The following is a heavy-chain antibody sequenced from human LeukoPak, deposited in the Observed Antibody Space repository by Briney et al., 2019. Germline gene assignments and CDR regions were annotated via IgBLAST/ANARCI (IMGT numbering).Heavy chain of an antibody. D-gene: IGHD1-14*01. CDR3: ARGGGIGRNFYYMDV. J-gene: IGHJ6*03. V-gene: IGHV4-4*07. Sequence: SETLSFACTVTGDSIKFFFWSWIRQSAGRGLEWIGRIYTNGNTDYSPSLRSRVTMSVDTSKNQFSLRLNSVTAADTAVYYCARGGGIGRNFYYMDVWGKGTTVTISS. CDR1: GDSIKFFF. CDR2: IYTNGNT.